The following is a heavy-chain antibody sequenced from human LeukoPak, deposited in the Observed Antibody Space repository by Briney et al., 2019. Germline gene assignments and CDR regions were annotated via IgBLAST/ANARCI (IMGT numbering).Heavy chain of an antibody. V-gene: IGHV1-24*01. Sequence: ASVKVSCKVSGYTLTELSMHWVRQAPGKGLEWMGGFDPEDGETIYAQKFQGRVTMTEDTSTDTAYMELSSLRAEDTAVYYCAKEVRESAWSYFDHWGQGTLATVSS. CDR3: AKEVRESAWSYFDH. J-gene: IGHJ4*02. CDR2: FDPEDGET. D-gene: IGHD3-10*01. CDR1: GYTLTELS.